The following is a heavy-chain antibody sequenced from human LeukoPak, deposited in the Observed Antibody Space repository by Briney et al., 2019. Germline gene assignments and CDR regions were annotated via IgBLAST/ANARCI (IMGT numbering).Heavy chain of an antibody. CDR1: GGSISSHY. V-gene: IGHV4-59*11. Sequence: SETLSLTCTVSGGSISSHYWSWIRQPPGKGLEWIGYIYYSGSTNYNPSLKSRVTISVDTSKNQFSLKLSSVTAADTAVYYCAGGSHYDILTGYDDYMDVWGKGTTVTVSS. D-gene: IGHD3-9*01. CDR3: AGGSHYDILTGYDDYMDV. J-gene: IGHJ6*03. CDR2: IYYSGST.